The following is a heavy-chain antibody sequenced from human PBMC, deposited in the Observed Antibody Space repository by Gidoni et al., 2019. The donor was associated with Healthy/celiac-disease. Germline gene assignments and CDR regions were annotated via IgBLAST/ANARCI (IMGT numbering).Heavy chain of an antibody. Sequence: QVQLVESGGGGVQPGRSLRLALAASGFTFSSYGMHWVRQAPGKRLEWVAVISYDGRNKYYADSVKGRFTISRDNSKNTLYLQMNSLRAEDTAVYYCARDFAGYSSSWYPYYYYYYMDVWGKGTTVTVSS. D-gene: IGHD6-13*01. CDR3: ARDFAGYSSSWYPYYYYYYMDV. J-gene: IGHJ6*03. CDR2: ISYDGRNK. V-gene: IGHV3-30*03. CDR1: GFTFSSYG.